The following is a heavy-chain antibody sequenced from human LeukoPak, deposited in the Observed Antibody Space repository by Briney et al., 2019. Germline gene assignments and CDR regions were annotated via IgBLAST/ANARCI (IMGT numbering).Heavy chain of an antibody. V-gene: IGHV4-30-2*01. CDR2: IYHSGST. CDR3: ARDRWLQSSTDYYYMDV. CDR1: GGSISNAAYY. J-gene: IGHJ6*03. Sequence: NPSQTLSLTCTVSGGSISNAAYYWSWIRQPPGKGLEWIGYIYHSGSTYYNPSLKSRVTISVDRSKNQFSLKLSSVTAADTAVYYCARDRWLQSSTDYYYMDVWGKGTTVTVSS. D-gene: IGHD5-24*01.